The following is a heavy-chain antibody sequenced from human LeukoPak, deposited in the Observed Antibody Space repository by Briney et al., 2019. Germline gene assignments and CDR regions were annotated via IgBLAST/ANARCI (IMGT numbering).Heavy chain of an antibody. Sequence: PGGSLRLSCAASGFTLSNYWMSWVRQAPGMGLEWIGEIYHSGSTNYNPSLKSRVTISVDKSKNQFSLKLSSVTAADTAVYYCASAAAGRDPFDYWGQGTLVTVSS. J-gene: IGHJ4*02. D-gene: IGHD6-13*01. CDR1: GFTLSNYW. CDR3: ASAAAGRDPFDY. V-gene: IGHV4-4*02. CDR2: IYHSGST.